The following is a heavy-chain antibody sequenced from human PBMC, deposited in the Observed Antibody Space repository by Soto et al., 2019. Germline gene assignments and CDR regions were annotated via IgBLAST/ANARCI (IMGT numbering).Heavy chain of an antibody. Sequence: PGESLKISCKGSGYSFAGYWITWVRQKPGKGLEWMGRIDPSDSQTYYSPSFRGHVTISVTKSITTVFLQWSSLRASDTAMYYWGRQKYDSDTGLNFKYYFDSWGREPRSPSPQ. V-gene: IGHV5-10-1*01. CDR1: GYSFAGYW. D-gene: IGHD3-22*01. CDR3: GRQKYDSDTGLNFKYYFDS. CDR2: IDPSDSQT. J-gene: IGHJ4*02.